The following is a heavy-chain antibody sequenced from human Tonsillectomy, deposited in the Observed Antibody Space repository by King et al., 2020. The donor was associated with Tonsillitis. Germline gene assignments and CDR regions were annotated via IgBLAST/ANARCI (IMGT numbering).Heavy chain of an antibody. Sequence: VQLQESGPGLVKPSETLSLTCTVSGGSISSYYWSWIRQPPGKGLEWIGYIYYSGSTNYNPSLKSRVTISVDTSKNQFSLKLSSVTAADTAVYYCARLRELLDYYYYYYMDVWGKGTTVTVSS. CDR2: IYYSGST. V-gene: IGHV4-59*01. CDR3: ARLRELLDYYYYYYMDV. D-gene: IGHD1-26*01. J-gene: IGHJ6*03. CDR1: GGSISSYY.